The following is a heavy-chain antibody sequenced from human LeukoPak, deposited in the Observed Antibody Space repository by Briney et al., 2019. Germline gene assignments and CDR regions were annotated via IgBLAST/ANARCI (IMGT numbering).Heavy chain of an antibody. Sequence: ASVKVSCKASGYTFTSYGISWVRQAPGQGLEWMGWISAYNGNTNYAQKLQGRVTMTTDTSTSTAYMELRSLRSDDTAVYYCARGYDILTGYSDLDYWGQGTLVTVSP. J-gene: IGHJ4*02. CDR2: ISAYNGNT. V-gene: IGHV1-18*01. D-gene: IGHD3-9*01. CDR3: ARGYDILTGYSDLDY. CDR1: GYTFTSYG.